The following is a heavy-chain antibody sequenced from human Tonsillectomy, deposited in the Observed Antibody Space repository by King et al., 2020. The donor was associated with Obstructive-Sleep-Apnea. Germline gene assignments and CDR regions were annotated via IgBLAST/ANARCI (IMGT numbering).Heavy chain of an antibody. CDR3: TTWGGGASNALDV. Sequence: VQLVESGGGLVQPGGSLKLSCAASGFSFSGSAVHWVRQASGKGLEWVGRIRSQANTYATAYAASVKGRSTISREDSKNTAYLQMNSLKIEDTAMYYCTTWGGGASNALDVWGQGTTVIVSS. J-gene: IGHJ6*02. CDR1: GFSFSGSA. CDR2: IRSQANTYAT. V-gene: IGHV3-73*02. D-gene: IGHD1-26*01.